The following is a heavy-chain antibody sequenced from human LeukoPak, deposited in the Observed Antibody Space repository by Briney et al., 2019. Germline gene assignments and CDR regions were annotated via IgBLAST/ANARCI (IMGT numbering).Heavy chain of an antibody. D-gene: IGHD1-26*01. V-gene: IGHV4-30-4*01. CDR3: ARATRSGSSGY. CDR1: GGSISSGDYY. J-gene: IGHJ4*02. CDR2: IYYSGST. Sequence: SETLSLTCTVSGGSISSGDYYWSWIRQPPGKGLGWIGYIYYSGSTYYNPSLKSRVTISVDTSKNQFSLKLSSVTAADTAVYYCARATRSGSSGYWGQGTLVTVPS.